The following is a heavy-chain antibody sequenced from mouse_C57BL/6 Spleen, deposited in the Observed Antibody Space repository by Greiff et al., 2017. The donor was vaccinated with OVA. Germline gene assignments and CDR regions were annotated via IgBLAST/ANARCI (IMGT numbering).Heavy chain of an antibody. J-gene: IGHJ2*01. CDR3: ASLFTTVVFDY. CDR1: GFTFTSYW. Sequence: VQLQQPGAELVKPGASVKLSCKASGFTFTSYWMHWVKQRPGQGLEWIGMIHPNSGSTNYNEKFKSKATLTVDKSSSTAYMQLSSLTSEDSAVYYCASLFTTVVFDYWGQGTTLTVSS. V-gene: IGHV1-64*01. CDR2: IHPNSGST. D-gene: IGHD1-1*01.